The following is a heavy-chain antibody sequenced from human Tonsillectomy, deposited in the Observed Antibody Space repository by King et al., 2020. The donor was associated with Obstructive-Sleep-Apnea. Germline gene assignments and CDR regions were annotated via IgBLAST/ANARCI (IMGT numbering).Heavy chain of an antibody. CDR1: GFTFRSYA. CDR2: KSHDGSKN. V-gene: IGHV3-30*04. Sequence: VQLVESGGGVVQPGGSLRLSCAASGFTFRSYAAHWVRQAPGKGLEWVAVKSHDGSKNKYADSVKGRFTISRDNSKNTMYLQMDSLRPEDTAVYYCARPGGSDMAWSWFDAWGQGTLVTVSS. J-gene: IGHJ5*02. CDR3: ARPGGSDMAWSWFDA. D-gene: IGHD3-16*01.